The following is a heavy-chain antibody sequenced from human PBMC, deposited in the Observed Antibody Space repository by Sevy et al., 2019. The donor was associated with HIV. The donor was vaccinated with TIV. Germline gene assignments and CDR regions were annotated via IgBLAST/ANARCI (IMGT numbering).Heavy chain of an antibody. J-gene: IGHJ4*01. CDR3: ARCLYVSSSWPFDY. D-gene: IGHD2-15*01. CDR2: IGNT. CDR1: GGSIGTYY. V-gene: IGHV4-59*01. Sequence: SETLSLTCTVSGGSIGTYYWSWIRQSPGKGLEWIGYIGNTNYNPSLKSRVTISVEKSKNQFSLKLNSVTAADTAVYYCARCLYVSSSWPFDYWGHGILVTVSS.